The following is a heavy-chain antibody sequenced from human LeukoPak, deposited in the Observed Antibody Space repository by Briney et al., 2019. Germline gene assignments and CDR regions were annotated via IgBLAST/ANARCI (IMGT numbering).Heavy chain of an antibody. CDR2: ISISSDSI. J-gene: IGHJ4*02. Sequence: GGSLRLSCAASGFTFIGYSMNWVRQAPGKGLEWISYISISSDSIYYADSVKGRFTISRDNAKNSLYLQLNSLRDEDTAVYSCAREAYWGSSGKGFDLWGQGTLVTVSP. D-gene: IGHD3-16*01. CDR3: AREAYWGSSGKGFDL. CDR1: GFTFIGYS. V-gene: IGHV3-48*02.